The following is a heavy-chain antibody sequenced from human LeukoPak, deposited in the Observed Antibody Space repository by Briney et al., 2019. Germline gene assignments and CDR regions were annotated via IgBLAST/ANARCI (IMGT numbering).Heavy chain of an antibody. CDR1: GGSISTSY. V-gene: IGHV4-59*01. CDR2: IYYSGST. CDR3: ARGPQYCSDGSCYSYAFDI. J-gene: IGHJ3*02. Sequence: SETLSLTCTVSGGSISTSYWSWIRQPPGKGLEWIGYIYYSGSTNYNPSLKSRVTISVDTSKNQFSLKLSSMTAADTAVYYCARGPQYCSDGSCYSYAFDIWGQGTMVTVSS. D-gene: IGHD2-15*01.